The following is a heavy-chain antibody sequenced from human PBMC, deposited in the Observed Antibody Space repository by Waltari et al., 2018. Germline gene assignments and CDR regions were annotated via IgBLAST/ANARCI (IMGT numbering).Heavy chain of an antibody. CDR2: IYWNDDK. V-gene: IGHV2-5*01. Sequence: QITLKESGPTLVKPTQTLTLTCTFSGFSLSTSGVGVGWIRQPPGKALEWLALIYWNDDKRYSPSLKSRLTITKDTSKNQVVLTMTNMDPVDTATYYCAHRIAAAGTCWFDPWGQGTLVTVSS. CDR3: AHRIAAAGTCWFDP. J-gene: IGHJ5*02. D-gene: IGHD6-13*01. CDR1: GFSLSTSGVG.